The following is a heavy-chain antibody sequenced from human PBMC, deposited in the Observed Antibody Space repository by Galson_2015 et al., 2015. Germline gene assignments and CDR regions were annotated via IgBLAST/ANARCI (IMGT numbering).Heavy chain of an antibody. CDR3: AKDVRREHRTTMVVVMPFDY. D-gene: IGHD3-22*01. V-gene: IGHV3-23*01. CDR2: ISASGGNT. CDR1: GFTFSDYD. J-gene: IGHJ4*02. Sequence: SLRLSCAASGFTFSDYDMSWVRQAPGKGLEWVSGISASGGNTNYADSVKGRFTISRDNSKNTLLLQMNSLRAEDAAVYYCAKDVRREHRTTMVVVMPFDYWGQGTRVIVSS.